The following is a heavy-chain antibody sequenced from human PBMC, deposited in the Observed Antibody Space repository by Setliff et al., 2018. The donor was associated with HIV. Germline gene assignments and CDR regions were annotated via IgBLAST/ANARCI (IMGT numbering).Heavy chain of an antibody. CDR2: IYYSGSA. V-gene: IGHV4-34*01. Sequence: KPSETLSLTCAVYGGSFSGYYWSWIRQHPGKGLEWIGYIYYSGSAYYNPSLKSRVTISVDTSKKHFSLKLTSVTAADTAMYYCAREDSDGYVDIWGQGTLVTVSS. J-gene: IGHJ4*02. D-gene: IGHD2-21*01. CDR3: AREDSDGYVDI. CDR1: GGSFSGYY.